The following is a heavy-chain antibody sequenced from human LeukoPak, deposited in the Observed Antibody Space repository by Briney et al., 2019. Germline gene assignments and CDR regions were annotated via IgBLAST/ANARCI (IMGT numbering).Heavy chain of an antibody. J-gene: IGHJ4*02. CDR3: VREDTPATANY. D-gene: IGHD2-21*02. CDR1: GFNFANHA. CDR2: ISGGGDIT. Sequence: GGSLRLSCAASGFNFANHATSWVRQTPGKGLEWVSAISGGGDITYYADSVTGRFTISRDNSKDTLFLQMHSLRPGDTAVYYCVREDTPATANYWGQGTLVTISS. V-gene: IGHV3-23*01.